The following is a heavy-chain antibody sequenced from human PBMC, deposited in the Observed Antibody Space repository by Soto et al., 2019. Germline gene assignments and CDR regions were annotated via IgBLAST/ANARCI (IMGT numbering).Heavy chain of an antibody. CDR2: IWYDGSNT. V-gene: IGHV3-33*01. Sequence: QVQLVESGGGVVQPGRSLRLSCEASGFTFSTYGMHWVRQAPGKGLEWVAVIWYDGSNTYYADSVKGRFTISRDNSKNXXNLQVNSLRAEDTAVYYCARGWYCGGDCYEWYFDLWGRGTLVTVSS. CDR3: ARGWYCGGDCYEWYFDL. D-gene: IGHD2-21*02. CDR1: GFTFSTYG. J-gene: IGHJ2*01.